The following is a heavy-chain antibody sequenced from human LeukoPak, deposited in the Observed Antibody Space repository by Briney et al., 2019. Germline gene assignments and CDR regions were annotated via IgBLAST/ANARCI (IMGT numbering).Heavy chain of an antibody. CDR2: IRYDGSNK. CDR3: AKDRSGSYSQGLDY. Sequence: GGSLRLSCAASGFTFSSYGMHWVRQAPGKGLEWVAFIRYDGSNKYYADSVKGRFTISRDNSKNTLYLQMNSLRAEDTAVYYCAKDRSGSYSQGLDYWGQGTLVTVSS. J-gene: IGHJ4*02. CDR1: GFTFSSYG. D-gene: IGHD1-26*01. V-gene: IGHV3-30*02.